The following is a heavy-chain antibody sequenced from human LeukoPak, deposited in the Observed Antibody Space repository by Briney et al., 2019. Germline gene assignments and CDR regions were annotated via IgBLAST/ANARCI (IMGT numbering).Heavy chain of an antibody. Sequence: PGGSLRLSCAASGFTVSNNYMSWVRQAPGKGLEWVSVIYSGGSTYYADSVKGRFTISRDTSKNTLSLQMNSLRAEDTAVYYCAKDRRVTMVRGVTPRCFDYWGQGTLVTVSS. V-gene: IGHV3-53*01. D-gene: IGHD3-10*01. CDR2: IYSGGST. CDR1: GFTVSNNY. J-gene: IGHJ4*02. CDR3: AKDRRVTMVRGVTPRCFDY.